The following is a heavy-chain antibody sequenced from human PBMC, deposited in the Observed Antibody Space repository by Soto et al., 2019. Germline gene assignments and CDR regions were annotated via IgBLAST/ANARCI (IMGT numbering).Heavy chain of an antibody. V-gene: IGHV3-9*01. Sequence: DVQLVESGGGLVQPGRSLRLSCAASGFTFDDYAMHWVRQAPGKGLEWVSGISWNSGSIGYADSVKGRFTISRDNAKNSLYLQMNSLRAEDTALYYCAASPHIVVVPAKLLYYFDYWGQGTLVTVSS. J-gene: IGHJ4*02. CDR3: AASPHIVVVPAKLLYYFDY. CDR1: GFTFDDYA. CDR2: ISWNSGSI. D-gene: IGHD2-2*01.